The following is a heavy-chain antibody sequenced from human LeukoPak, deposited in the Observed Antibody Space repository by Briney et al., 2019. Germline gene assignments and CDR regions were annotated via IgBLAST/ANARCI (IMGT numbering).Heavy chain of an antibody. V-gene: IGHV3-48*01. J-gene: IGHJ4*02. CDR2: ISYDSAIK. Sequence: QAGGSLRLSCAASGFTLSTDSMNWVRQAPGKGLEWISYISYDSAIKYYAHSVRGRFTISRDNAKNSLSLQMHSLRAEDTAVYYCVRGNPRCCGVVPVNIDDFWGQGTLVTVSS. CDR1: GFTLSTDS. CDR3: VRGNPRCCGVVPVNIDDF. D-gene: IGHD2-15*01.